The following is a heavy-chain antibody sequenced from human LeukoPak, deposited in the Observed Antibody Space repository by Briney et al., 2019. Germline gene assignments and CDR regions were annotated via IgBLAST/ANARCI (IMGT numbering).Heavy chain of an antibody. CDR3: AKDLGRDGSEIFDY. D-gene: IGHD5-24*01. CDR2: INISGGSA. CDR1: AFTFSSYA. Sequence: GGSLRLSCAASAFTFSSYAMSWVRPPPGKGLEWVSTINISGGSAYYADSVKGRFTISRDNSKNTLYLQMNNLRAEDTAVYYCAKDLGRDGSEIFDYWGQGTLVTVSS. J-gene: IGHJ4*02. V-gene: IGHV3-23*01.